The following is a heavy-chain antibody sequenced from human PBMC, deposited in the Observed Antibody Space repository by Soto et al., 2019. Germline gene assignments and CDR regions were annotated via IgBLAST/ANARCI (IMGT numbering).Heavy chain of an antibody. CDR2: ISPYNGKT. CDR1: GCTFTTHG. D-gene: IGHD3-16*02. J-gene: IGHJ4*02. Sequence: ASVKVSCKASGCTFTTHGISWVRQAPGQGLEWMGWISPYNGKTTYAQKVQGRVTMTTDTSTSTAYMELRGLRSDDTAVYYCARVDDYVWGSFRPWGQGTQVTVSS. V-gene: IGHV1-18*04. CDR3: ARVDDYVWGSFRP.